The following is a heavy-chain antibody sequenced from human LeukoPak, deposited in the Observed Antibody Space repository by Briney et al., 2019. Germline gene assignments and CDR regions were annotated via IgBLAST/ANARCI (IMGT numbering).Heavy chain of an antibody. J-gene: IGHJ4*02. D-gene: IGHD3-9*01. CDR3: ARRRYDILTGYRKGYFDY. Sequence: SETLSLTCTVSGGSISNYYWNWIRQPPGKGLEWIGYIYYSGTTNYNPSLKSRVSMSVDTSKNQFSLKLSSVTAADTAVYYCARRRYDILTGYRKGYFDYWGQGTLVTVSS. CDR1: GGSISNYY. CDR2: IYYSGTT. V-gene: IGHV4-59*12.